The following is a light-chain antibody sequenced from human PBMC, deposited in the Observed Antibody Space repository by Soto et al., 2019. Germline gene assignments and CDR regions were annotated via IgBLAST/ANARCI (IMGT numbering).Light chain of an antibody. CDR1: SSDIGSYNR. J-gene: IGLJ2*01. V-gene: IGLV2-18*02. CDR3: SSYTSSITLV. CDR2: EVS. Sequence: QSVLTQPPSVSGSPGQSVTISCTGTSSDIGSYNRVSWYQQPPGTAPKLMIYEVSNRPSGVPDRFSGSKSGNTASLTISGLQAEDEADYCCSSYTSSITLVFGGGTKLTVL.